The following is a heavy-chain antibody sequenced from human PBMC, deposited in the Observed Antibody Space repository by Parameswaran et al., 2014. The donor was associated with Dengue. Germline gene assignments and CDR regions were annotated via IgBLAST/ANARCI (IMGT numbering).Heavy chain of an antibody. Sequence: WVRQAPGQRLEWIGWIVVGSGNTNYAQKFQERVTITRDMSTSTAYMELSSLRSEDTAVYYCAAVSDGDYYYYGMDVWGQGTTVTVSS. J-gene: IGHJ6*02. CDR2: IVVGSGNT. D-gene: IGHD3-10*01. CDR3: AAVSDGDYYYYGMDV. V-gene: IGHV1-58*01.